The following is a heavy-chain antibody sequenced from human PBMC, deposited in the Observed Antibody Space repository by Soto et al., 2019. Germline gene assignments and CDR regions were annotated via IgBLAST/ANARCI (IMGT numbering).Heavy chain of an antibody. V-gene: IGHV1-2*04. CDR2: INPNSGGT. J-gene: IGHJ6*02. CDR1: GYTFTGNY. Sequence: ASVKVSCTASGYTFTGNYMHWVRQAPGQGLEWMGWINPNSGGTNYAQKFQGWVTMTRDTSISTAYMELSRLRSDDTAVYYCARGPGDYGTLYYYYGMDVWGQGTTVTVSS. D-gene: IGHD4-17*01. CDR3: ARGPGDYGTLYYYYGMDV.